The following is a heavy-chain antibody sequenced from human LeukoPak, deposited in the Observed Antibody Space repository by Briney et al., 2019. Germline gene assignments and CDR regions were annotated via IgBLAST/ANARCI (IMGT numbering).Heavy chain of an antibody. V-gene: IGHV1-2*06. CDR1: AYTFTGYY. Sequence: ASVTVSCKASAYTFTGYYMHWVRQTPGQGLEWMGRINPNSGGTNYAQKFQGRVTMTRDTSNSTVYMELSRLRSDDTAVYYCARGEDIVVYYRNNWFDPWGQGTLVTVSS. CDR2: INPNSGGT. J-gene: IGHJ5*02. CDR3: ARGEDIVVYYRNNWFDP. D-gene: IGHD2-15*01.